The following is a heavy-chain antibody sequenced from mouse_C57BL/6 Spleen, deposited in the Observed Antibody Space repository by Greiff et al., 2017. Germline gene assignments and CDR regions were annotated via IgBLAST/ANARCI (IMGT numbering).Heavy chain of an antibody. CDR3: ARQDYTYAMDY. CDR2: ISSGSSTI. J-gene: IGHJ4*01. V-gene: IGHV5-17*01. D-gene: IGHD2-4*01. Sequence: EVKLVESGGGLVKPGGSLKLSCAASGFTFSDYGMHWVRQAPEKGLEWVAYISSGSSTIYYADTVKGRFTISRDNAKNTLFLQMTSLGSEDTAMYYCARQDYTYAMDYWGQGTSVTVSS. CDR1: GFTFSDYG.